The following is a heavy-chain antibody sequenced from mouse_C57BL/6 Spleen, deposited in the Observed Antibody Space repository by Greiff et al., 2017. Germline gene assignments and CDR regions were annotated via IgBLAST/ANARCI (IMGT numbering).Heavy chain of an antibody. J-gene: IGHJ4*01. V-gene: IGHV1-80*01. CDR3: ARSTTVVDAYYAMDY. CDR1: GYAFSSYW. CDR2: IYPGDGDT. D-gene: IGHD1-1*01. Sequence: QVQLQQSGAELVKPGASVKISCKASGYAFSSYWMNWVKQRPGKGLEWIGQIYPGDGDTNYNGKFKGKATLTADKSSSTAYMQLSSLTSEDSAVYFCARSTTVVDAYYAMDYWGQGTSVTVSS.